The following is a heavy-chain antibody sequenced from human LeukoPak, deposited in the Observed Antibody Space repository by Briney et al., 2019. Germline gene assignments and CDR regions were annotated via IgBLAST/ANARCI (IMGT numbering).Heavy chain of an antibody. CDR3: ASGLGYCSSTSCYYYYGMDV. V-gene: IGHV1-18*01. CDR1: GYTFTSYG. Sequence: ASVKVSCKASGYTFTSYGISWVRQAPGQGLEWMGWISAYNGNTNYAQKLQGRVTMTTDTSTSTAYMELRSPRSDDTAVYYCASGLGYCSSTSCYYYYGMDVWGQGTTVTVSS. D-gene: IGHD2-2*01. J-gene: IGHJ6*02. CDR2: ISAYNGNT.